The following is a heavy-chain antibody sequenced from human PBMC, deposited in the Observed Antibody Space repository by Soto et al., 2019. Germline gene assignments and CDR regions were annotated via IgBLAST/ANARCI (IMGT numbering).Heavy chain of an antibody. V-gene: IGHV5-10-1*01. CDR1: GYSFTSYW. Sequence: LGESLKISCKGSGYSFTSYWIGWVRQMPGKGLEWMGRIDPSDSYTNYSPSFQGHVTISADKSISTAYLQWSSLKASDTAMYYCARHAGPYGSGSYSDYWGQGTLVTVSS. CDR3: ARHAGPYGSGSYSDY. D-gene: IGHD3-10*01. CDR2: IDPSDSYT. J-gene: IGHJ4*02.